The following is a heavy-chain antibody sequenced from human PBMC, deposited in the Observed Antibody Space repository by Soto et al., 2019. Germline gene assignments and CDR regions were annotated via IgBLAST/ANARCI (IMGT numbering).Heavy chain of an antibody. D-gene: IGHD3-10*01. CDR2: IYYSGST. V-gene: IGHV4-31*03. CDR1: GGSISSGGYY. CDR3: ATNYGSGSYPSYYFDY. Sequence: QVQLQESGPGLVKPSQTLSLTCTVSGGSISSGGYYWSWIRQHPGKGLEWIGYIYYSGSTYYNPSLKRRVTISVDTSKNQFSLKLSSVTAADTAVYYCATNYGSGSYPSYYFDYWGQGTLVTVSS. J-gene: IGHJ4*02.